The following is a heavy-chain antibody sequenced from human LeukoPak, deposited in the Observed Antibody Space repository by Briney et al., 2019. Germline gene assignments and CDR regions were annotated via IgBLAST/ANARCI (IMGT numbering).Heavy chain of an antibody. V-gene: IGHV1-18*01. J-gene: IGHJ4*02. CDR1: SYTFTSYG. Sequence: GASVKVSCKASSYTFTSYGISWVRQAPGQGLEWMGWFSAYNGNTNYAQKLQGRVTMTTDTSTSTAYMELRSLRSDDTAVYYCARQLKEIRYFDWLSSYYFDYWGQGTLVTVSS. CDR3: ARQLKEIRYFDWLSSYYFDY. D-gene: IGHD3-9*01. CDR2: FSAYNGNT.